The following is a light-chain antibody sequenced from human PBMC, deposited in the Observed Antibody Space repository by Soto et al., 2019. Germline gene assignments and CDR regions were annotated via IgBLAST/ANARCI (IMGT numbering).Light chain of an antibody. CDR3: QQNGSSRT. V-gene: IGKV3-20*01. CDR1: QSVSSSY. J-gene: IGKJ1*01. Sequence: EIVLTQSPGTLSLSPGERATLSCRASQSVSSSYLAWYQQKPGQAPRLLIYGASSRATGIPDRFSGSGSGTTLPLTTSRRRPKIFEGYYFQQNGSSRTLAQGTKWKSN. CDR2: GAS.